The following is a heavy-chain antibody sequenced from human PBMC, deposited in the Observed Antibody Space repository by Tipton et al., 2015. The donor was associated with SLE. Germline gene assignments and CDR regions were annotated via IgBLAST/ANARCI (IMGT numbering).Heavy chain of an antibody. Sequence: SLRLSCAASGFTFSSYSMNWVRQAPGKGLEWVSFISSSSSSNIYYADSVKGRFTISRDNAKNSLYLQMNSLRAEDTGVYYCVRDSETRTPYYYGTDVWGQGTTVTVSS. CDR2: ISSSSSSNI. D-gene: IGHD4-23*01. CDR1: GFTFSSYS. J-gene: IGHJ6*02. CDR3: VRDSETRTPYYYGTDV. V-gene: IGHV3-48*01.